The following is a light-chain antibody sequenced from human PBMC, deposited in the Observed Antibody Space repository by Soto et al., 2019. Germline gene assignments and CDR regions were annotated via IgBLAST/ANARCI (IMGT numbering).Light chain of an antibody. CDR3: QQYNDSFPYT. V-gene: IGKV1-9*01. CDR1: QAISTY. Sequence: DIQLTQSPSLLSASVGDRVTITCRASQAISTYLAWYQQTSGKAPKLLISAASTLQRGVPSRFRGSGSGTQFTLTISSLQPEDFATYYCQQYNDSFPYTFGQGTKLEIK. CDR2: AAS. J-gene: IGKJ2*01.